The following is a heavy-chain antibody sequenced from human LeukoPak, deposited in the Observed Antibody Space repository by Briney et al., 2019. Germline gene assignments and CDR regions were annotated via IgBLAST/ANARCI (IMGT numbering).Heavy chain of an antibody. Sequence: GGSQRLSCAASGFTFNNYAMSWVRQAPGTGLEWVSAISGSGGSTYYADSVKGRFTISRDNSKNTLYLQMNSLRAEDTAVYYCAKAHAHYDILTGYLYYFDYWGQGTLVTVSS. V-gene: IGHV3-23*01. D-gene: IGHD3-9*01. CDR1: GFTFNNYA. CDR2: ISGSGGST. CDR3: AKAHAHYDILTGYLYYFDY. J-gene: IGHJ4*02.